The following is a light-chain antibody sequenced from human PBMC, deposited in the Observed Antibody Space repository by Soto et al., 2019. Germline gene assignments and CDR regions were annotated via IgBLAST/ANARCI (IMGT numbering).Light chain of an antibody. J-gene: IGLJ3*02. CDR1: GPYIEVNA. V-gene: IGLV1-44*01. CDR2: NDL. Sequence: QSVLTQPPSASGTPGQRVPISCSASGPYIEVNAINWYQQVPGTAPRLLIYNDLQRPSGVPDRFSGSRSGSSASLGIVGRQQEDDADSYCTSWAHSFQDWVSCRGPNQTV. CDR3: TSWAHSFQDWV.